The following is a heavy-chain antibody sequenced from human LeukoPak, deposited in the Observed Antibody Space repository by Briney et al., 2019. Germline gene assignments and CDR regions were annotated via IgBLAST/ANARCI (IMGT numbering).Heavy chain of an antibody. CDR1: GFTFGDYA. CDR2: IRSKAYSGAA. J-gene: IGHJ5*02. Sequence: PGGSLRLSCSASGFTFGDYALTWFRQAPGKGLEWVGIIRSKAYSGAADYAVSVKGRFIISRDDSKSIAYLQMNSPQIDDTAVYYCTRTPPDAGWFDPWGQGTLVTVSS. V-gene: IGHV3-49*03. CDR3: TRTPPDAGWFDP. D-gene: IGHD1-14*01.